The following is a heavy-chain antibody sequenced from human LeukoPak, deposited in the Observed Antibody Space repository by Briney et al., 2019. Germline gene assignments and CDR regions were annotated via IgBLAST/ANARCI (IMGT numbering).Heavy chain of an antibody. V-gene: IGHV1-8*01. Sequence: GASVKVSCKASGYTFTSYDINWVRQATGQGLEWMGWMNPNSGNTGYAQEFQGRVTMTRNTSKSTAYMELSSLRSEDTAVYYCTRGVLTRWFDPWGQGTLVTVSS. CDR1: GYTFTSYD. D-gene: IGHD3-10*01. CDR2: MNPNSGNT. CDR3: TRGVLTRWFDP. J-gene: IGHJ5*02.